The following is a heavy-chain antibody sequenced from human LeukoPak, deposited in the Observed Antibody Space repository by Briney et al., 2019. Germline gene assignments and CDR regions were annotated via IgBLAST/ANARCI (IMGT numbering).Heavy chain of an antibody. CDR2: ISSSSSYT. Sequence: RGSLRLSCAASGFTFSDYYMSWIRQAPGRGLEWVSYISSSSSYTNYADSVKGRFTISSDNAKNSLYLQMNSLRAEDTAVYYCARGRAVDSSSSWIWDYWGQGALVTVSS. J-gene: IGHJ4*02. CDR3: ARGRAVDSSSSWIWDY. D-gene: IGHD6-6*01. CDR1: GFTFSDYY. V-gene: IGHV3-11*05.